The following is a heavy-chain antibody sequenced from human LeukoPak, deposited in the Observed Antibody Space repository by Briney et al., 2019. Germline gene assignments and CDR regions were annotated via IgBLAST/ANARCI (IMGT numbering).Heavy chain of an antibody. Sequence: ASVNVSCKASGYTFTSYGISWVRQAPGQGLEWMGWISAYNGNTNYAQKLQGRVTMTTDTSTSTAYMELSSLRSEDTAVYYCARASRYGAYYYYYGMDVWGQGTTVTVSS. D-gene: IGHD4-17*01. CDR3: ARASRYGAYYYYYGMDV. CDR2: ISAYNGNT. CDR1: GYTFTSYG. V-gene: IGHV1-18*01. J-gene: IGHJ6*02.